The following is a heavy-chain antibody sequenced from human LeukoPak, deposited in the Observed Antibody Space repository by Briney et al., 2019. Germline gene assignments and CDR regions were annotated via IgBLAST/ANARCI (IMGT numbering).Heavy chain of an antibody. V-gene: IGHV3-73*01. CDR1: GFTFSGSA. CDR3: TRLSPPDY. J-gene: IGHJ4*02. Sequence: GGSLTLSCAACGFTFSGSAMHWLRQASGKGLEWVGRIRSKANSYATAYAASAKGRFTISRDDSKNTAYLQMNSLKTEDTAVYYWTRLSPPDYWGQGTLVTVSS. CDR2: IRSKANSYAT.